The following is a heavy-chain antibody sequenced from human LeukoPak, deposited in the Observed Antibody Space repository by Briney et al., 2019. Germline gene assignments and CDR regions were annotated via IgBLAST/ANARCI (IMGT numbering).Heavy chain of an antibody. CDR2: INWNGGST. Sequence: GGSLRLSCAASGFTFDDYGMSWVRQAPGKGLEWVSGINWNGGSTGYADSVKGRFTISRDNAKNSLYLQMNSLRAGDTALYYCARQVVKGITMVRGIYMDVWGKGTTVTVSS. V-gene: IGHV3-20*04. CDR3: ARQVVKGITMVRGIYMDV. CDR1: GFTFDDYG. D-gene: IGHD3-10*01. J-gene: IGHJ6*03.